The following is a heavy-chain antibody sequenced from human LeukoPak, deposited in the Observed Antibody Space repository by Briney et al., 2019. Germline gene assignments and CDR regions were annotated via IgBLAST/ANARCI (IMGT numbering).Heavy chain of an antibody. V-gene: IGHV3-30-3*01. CDR1: GFTFSSYA. CDR3: ARLTTTVYYYYYGMDV. CDR2: ISYDENKK. Sequence: QPGGSLRLSCAASGFTFSSYAMPWVRQAPGKGLEWVAVISYDENKKYYADSEKGRFTISRDNSKNTLYLQMNSLRAEGTAVYYCARLTTTVYYYYYGMDVWGQGTTVTVSS. J-gene: IGHJ6*02. D-gene: IGHD4-17*01.